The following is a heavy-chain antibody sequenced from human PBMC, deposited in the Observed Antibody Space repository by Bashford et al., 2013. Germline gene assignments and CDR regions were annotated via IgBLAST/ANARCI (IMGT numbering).Heavy chain of an antibody. V-gene: IGHV3-53*03. J-gene: IGHJ5*02. CDR3: ARDLGYITYRLGCFDA. D-gene: IGHD3-16*01. Sequence: CVKGRFTISRDNYKNTLYLQMHSLRADDTAVYYCARDLGYITYRLGCFDAWGQGTLVTVSS.